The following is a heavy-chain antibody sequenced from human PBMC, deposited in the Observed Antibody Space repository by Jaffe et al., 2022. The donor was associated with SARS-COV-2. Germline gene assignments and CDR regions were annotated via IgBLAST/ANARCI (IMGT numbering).Heavy chain of an antibody. CDR3: ARSRAPDLRYYDILTGYSLLGITFDY. CDR1: GFTFSSYS. Sequence: EVQLVESGGGLVQPGGSLRLSCAASGFTFSSYSMNWVRQAPGKGLEWVSYISSSSSTIYYADSVKGRFTISRDNAKNSLYLQMNSLRDEDTAVYYCARSRAPDLRYYDILTGYSLLGITFDYWGQGTLVTVSS. J-gene: IGHJ4*02. CDR2: ISSSSSTI. V-gene: IGHV3-48*02. D-gene: IGHD3-9*01.